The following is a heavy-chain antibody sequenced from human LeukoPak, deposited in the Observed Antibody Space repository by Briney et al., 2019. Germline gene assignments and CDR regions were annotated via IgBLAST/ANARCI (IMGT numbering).Heavy chain of an antibody. CDR2: ISGSGGST. D-gene: IGHD3-22*01. V-gene: IGHV3-23*01. CDR1: GFTFSDYY. CDR3: IYSRLNFDY. Sequence: GGSLRLSCAASGFTFSDYYMSWIRQAPGKGLEWVSAISGSGGSTYYADSVKGRFTISRDNSKNTLYLQMNSLRAEDTAVYYCIYSRLNFDYWGQGTLVTVSS. J-gene: IGHJ4*02.